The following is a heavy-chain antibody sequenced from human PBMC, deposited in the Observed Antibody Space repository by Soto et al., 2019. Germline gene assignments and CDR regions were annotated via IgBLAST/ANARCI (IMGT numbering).Heavy chain of an antibody. CDR2: IKQDGSEK. Sequence: EVQLVESGGGLVQPGGSLRLSCAASGCTFSSYWMSWVRQAPRKGLEWVANIKQDGSEKYYVDSVKGRFTISRDNAKNSLYLQMNSLRAEDTAVYYCARDWVIAAAGTFYLRDAFDIWGQGTMVTVSS. V-gene: IGHV3-7*01. D-gene: IGHD6-13*01. CDR1: GCTFSSYW. CDR3: ARDWVIAAAGTFYLRDAFDI. J-gene: IGHJ3*02.